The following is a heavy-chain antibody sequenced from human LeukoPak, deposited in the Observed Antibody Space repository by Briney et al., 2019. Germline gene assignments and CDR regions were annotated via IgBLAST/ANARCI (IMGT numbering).Heavy chain of an antibody. CDR2: IKEDGSEK. CDR1: GFTFTSYW. J-gene: IGHJ6*02. V-gene: IGHV3-7*04. CDR3: GRGMDV. Sequence: GGSLRLSCAASGFTFTSYWTSWVRQAPGKGLEWVANIKEDGSEKYYVDSVKGRFTISRDNAKNSLYLQMNSLRAEDTAVYYCGRGMDVWGQGTTVTVSS.